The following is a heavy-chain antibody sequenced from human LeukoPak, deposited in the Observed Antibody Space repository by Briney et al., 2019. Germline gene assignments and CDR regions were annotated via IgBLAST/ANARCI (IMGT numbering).Heavy chain of an antibody. CDR3: ARGYCSGGSCYSPYFDY. J-gene: IGHJ4*02. D-gene: IGHD2-15*01. V-gene: IGHV1-8*01. Sequence: ASVKVSRKASGYTFTSYDINWVRQATGQGLEWMGWMNPNSGNTGYAQKFQGRVTMTRNTSISTAYMELSSLRSEDTAVYYCARGYCSGGSCYSPYFDYWGQGTLVTVSS. CDR1: GYTFTSYD. CDR2: MNPNSGNT.